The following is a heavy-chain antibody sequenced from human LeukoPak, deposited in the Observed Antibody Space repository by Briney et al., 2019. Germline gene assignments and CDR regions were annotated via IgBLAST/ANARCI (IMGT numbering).Heavy chain of an antibody. CDR3: ARDGGYSYGLYFDY. CDR1: GGTFSSYA. Sequence: SVKVSCKASGGTFSSYAISWVRQAPGQGLEWMGRIIPIFGTANYAQKFQGRVTITTDESTSTAYMELSSLRSEDTAVYYCARDGGYSYGLYFDYWGQGTLVTVST. D-gene: IGHD5-18*01. V-gene: IGHV1-69*05. CDR2: IIPIFGTA. J-gene: IGHJ4*02.